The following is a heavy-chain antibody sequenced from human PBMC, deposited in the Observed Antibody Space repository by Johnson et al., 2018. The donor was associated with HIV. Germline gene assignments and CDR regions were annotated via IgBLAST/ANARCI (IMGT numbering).Heavy chain of an antibody. V-gene: IGHV3-30*04. Sequence: QVQLVESGGGVVQPGRSLRLSCAASGFTFSSYAMHWVRQAPGKGLEWVAVISYDGSNKFYAESVKGRFSISRDNSKNTLYLQMNSLRADDTAVYYCAGENLPGIAVYGGAFDIWGQGTMVTVSS. CDR3: AGENLPGIAVYGGAFDI. D-gene: IGHD6-19*01. CDR1: GFTFSSYA. J-gene: IGHJ3*02. CDR2: ISYDGSNK.